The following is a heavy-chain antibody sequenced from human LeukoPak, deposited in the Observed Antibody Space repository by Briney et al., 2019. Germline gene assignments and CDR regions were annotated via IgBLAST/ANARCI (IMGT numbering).Heavy chain of an antibody. CDR1: GFTFSSYS. CDR2: ISSSSSYI. D-gene: IGHD2-2*01. CDR3: ARDYCSSTSCYLVN. V-gene: IGHV3-21*01. Sequence: PGGSLRLSCAASGFTFSSYSMNWVRQAPGKGLEWVSSISSSSSYIYYADSVKGRFAISRDNAKNSLYLQMNSLRAEDTAVYYCARDYCSSTSCYLVNWGQGTLVTVSS. J-gene: IGHJ4*02.